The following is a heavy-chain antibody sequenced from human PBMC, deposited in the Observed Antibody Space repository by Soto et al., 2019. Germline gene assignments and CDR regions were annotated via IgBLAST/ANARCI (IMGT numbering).Heavy chain of an antibody. CDR2: INHSGST. V-gene: IGHV4-34*01. J-gene: IGHJ4*02. CDR1: GGSFSGYY. D-gene: IGHD3-3*01. Sequence: SETLSLTCAVYGGSFSGYYWSWIRQPPGKGLEWIGEINHSGSTNYNPSLKSRVTISVDTSKNQFSLKLSSVTAADTAVYYCASRITIFGVVTTGPPDYWGQGTLVTVSS. CDR3: ASRITIFGVVTTGPPDY.